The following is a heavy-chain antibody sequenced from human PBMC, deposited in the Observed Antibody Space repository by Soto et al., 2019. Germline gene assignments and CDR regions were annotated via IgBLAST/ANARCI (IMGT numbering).Heavy chain of an antibody. D-gene: IGHD3-10*01. CDR3: ARVQGVRFDP. CDR1: GGSITTYF. J-gene: IGHJ5*02. Sequence: SETLSLTCTVSGGSITTYFWTWIRQPPGKGLEWIGYIYHSGSANYNPSLKSRVTISIDTSKNQFSLKLNSVTAADTAVYYCARVQGVRFDPWGQGILVTVS. CDR2: IYHSGSA. V-gene: IGHV4-59*01.